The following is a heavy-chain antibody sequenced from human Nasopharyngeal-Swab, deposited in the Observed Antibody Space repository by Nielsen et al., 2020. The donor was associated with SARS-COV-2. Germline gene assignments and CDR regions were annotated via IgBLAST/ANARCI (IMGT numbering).Heavy chain of an antibody. CDR2: ISSSSAYI. D-gene: IGHD6-25*01. V-gene: IGHV3-21*01. J-gene: IGHJ5*02. CDR1: GFTFNSYS. Sequence: GESLKISCAASGFTFNSYSMNWVRRAPERGLEWVSSISSSSAYIYYADSVRGRFTISRDNAKNSLFLQMNSLRAEDTAVYYCARGEFGGIATVFSAWGQGILVTVSS. CDR3: ARGEFGGIATVFSA.